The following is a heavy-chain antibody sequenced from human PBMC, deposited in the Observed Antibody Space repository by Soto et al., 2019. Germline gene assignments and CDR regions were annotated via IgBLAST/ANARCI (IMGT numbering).Heavy chain of an antibody. Sequence: GGSLRLSCAASGFTFSSYAMSWVRQAPGKGLEWVSAISGSGGSTYYADSVKGRFTISRDNSKNTLYLQMNSLRAEDTAVYYCAKSTDIVVVVAATLDYWGQGTLVTVSS. CDR1: GFTFSSYA. J-gene: IGHJ4*02. D-gene: IGHD2-15*01. CDR2: ISGSGGST. V-gene: IGHV3-23*01. CDR3: AKSTDIVVVVAATLDY.